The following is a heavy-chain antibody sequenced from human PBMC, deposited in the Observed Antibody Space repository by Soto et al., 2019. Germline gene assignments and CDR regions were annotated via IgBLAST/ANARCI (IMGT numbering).Heavy chain of an antibody. CDR1: GFTVSSYA. J-gene: IGHJ4*02. Sequence: EVQLLESGGGLVQPGGSLRLSCAASGFTVSSYAMSWVRQAPGKGLEWVSAISGSGGSTYYADSVKGRFTISRDNSKNTLYMQMNSLIDEDTAVYYWARRSSGWYFDYGGQGTLVTVSS. V-gene: IGHV3-23*01. D-gene: IGHD6-19*01. CDR3: ARRSSGWYFDY. CDR2: ISGSGGST.